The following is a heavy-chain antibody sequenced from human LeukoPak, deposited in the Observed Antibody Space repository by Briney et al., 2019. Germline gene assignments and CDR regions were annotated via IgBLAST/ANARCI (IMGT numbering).Heavy chain of an antibody. J-gene: IGHJ4*02. CDR3: AKDIKWVLLGPVDY. CDR1: GFTFDDYA. D-gene: IGHD1-26*01. CDR2: ISWNSGST. Sequence: GGSLRLSCAASGFTFDDYAMHWVRQAPGKGLEWVSGISWNSGSTGYADSVKGRFTISRDNAKNSLYLQMNSLRAEDTALYYCAKDIKWVLLGPVDYWGQGTLVTVSS. V-gene: IGHV3-9*01.